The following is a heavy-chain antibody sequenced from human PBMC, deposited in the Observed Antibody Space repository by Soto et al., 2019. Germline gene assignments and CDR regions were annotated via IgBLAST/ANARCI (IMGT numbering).Heavy chain of an antibody. V-gene: IGHV4-31*03. CDR2: IYYSGST. CDR3: ARDSRSWPRGGYGMDV. Sequence: QVQLQESGPGLVKPSQTLSLTCTVAGGSISSGGYYWSWIRQHPGKGTEWIGYIYYSGSTYYKPSLTIRVTISVDTFKNHFSLKLSSVTAADTAVYYCARDSRSWPRGGYGMDVWGQGTTVTVSS. J-gene: IGHJ6*02. CDR1: GGSISSGGYY. D-gene: IGHD6-13*01.